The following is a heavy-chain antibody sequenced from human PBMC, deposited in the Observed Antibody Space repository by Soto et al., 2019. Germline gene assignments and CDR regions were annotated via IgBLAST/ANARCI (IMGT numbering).Heavy chain of an antibody. J-gene: IGHJ5*02. CDR2: ISYDGSNK. CDR1: GFTFSNFA. Sequence: QVQLVESGGGVVQPGRSLRLSCAASGFTFSNFAMHWVRQAPGKGLDWVALISYDGSNKFYADSVKGRITISRDNSKNTLYLQMNSLRPEDTALYYWATGGGAYGGGWFDPWGQGTLVTVSS. CDR3: ATGGGAYGGGWFDP. V-gene: IGHV3-30-3*01. D-gene: IGHD5-12*01.